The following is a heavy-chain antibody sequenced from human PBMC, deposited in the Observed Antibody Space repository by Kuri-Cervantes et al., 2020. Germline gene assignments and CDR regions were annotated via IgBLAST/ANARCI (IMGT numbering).Heavy chain of an antibody. Sequence: LSLTCAASGFTFSSYGMHWVRQAPGKGLEWVAVIWYDGSNKYYADSVKGRFTISRDNSKNTLYLQMNSLRAEDTAVYYCARDISSSCFDYWGQGTLATVSS. CDR3: ARDISSSCFDY. CDR2: IWYDGSNK. D-gene: IGHD6-13*01. CDR1: GFTFSSYG. J-gene: IGHJ4*02. V-gene: IGHV3-33*08.